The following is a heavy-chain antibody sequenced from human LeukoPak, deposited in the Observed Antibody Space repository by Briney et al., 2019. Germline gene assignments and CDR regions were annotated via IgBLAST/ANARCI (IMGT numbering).Heavy chain of an antibody. CDR3: AREVVITRAYYYYYMDV. CDR1: GGSISSGSYY. D-gene: IGHD3-22*01. CDR2: IYTSGST. J-gene: IGHJ6*03. Sequence: SETLSLTCTVSGGSISSGSYYWSWIRQPAGKGLEWIGRIYTSGSTNYNPSLKSRVTISVDTSENQFSLQLNSVTPEDTAVYYCAREVVITRAYYYYYMDVWGKGTTVTISS. V-gene: IGHV4-61*02.